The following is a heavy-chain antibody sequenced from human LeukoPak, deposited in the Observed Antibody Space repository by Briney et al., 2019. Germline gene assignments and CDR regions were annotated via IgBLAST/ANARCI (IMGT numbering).Heavy chain of an antibody. V-gene: IGHV1-24*01. J-gene: IGHJ4*02. CDR1: GYTLTELS. D-gene: IGHD2-2*01. CDR2: FDPEDGET. CDR3: ATAVNIVVVPTQLDY. Sequence: ASVKVSCKVSGYTLTELSMHWVRQAPGKGLEWMGGFDPEDGETIYAQKFQGRVTMTEDTSTDTAYMELSCLRSEDTAVYYCATAVNIVVVPTQLDYWGQGTLVTVSS.